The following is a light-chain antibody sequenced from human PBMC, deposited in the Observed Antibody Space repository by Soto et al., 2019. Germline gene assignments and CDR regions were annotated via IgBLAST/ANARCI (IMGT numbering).Light chain of an antibody. V-gene: IGLV1-40*01. CDR3: QSFDSSLTGLI. J-gene: IGLJ2*01. CDR1: NSNIGAGSG. Sequence: QSVLTQPPSVTGAPGQRVTISCTGNNSNIGAGSGVNWYQQFPDKAPKLLIYANTHRPSGVPDRFSGSTSATSASLAITGLQTQDEADYCCQSFDSSLTGLIFGGGTQLTVL. CDR2: ANT.